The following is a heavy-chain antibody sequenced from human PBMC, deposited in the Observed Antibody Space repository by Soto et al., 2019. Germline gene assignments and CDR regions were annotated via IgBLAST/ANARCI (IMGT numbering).Heavy chain of an antibody. Sequence: SVKVSFKASGFTFTSSAVQWVRQARGQRLEWIGWIVVGSGNTNYAQKFQERVTITRDMSTSTAYMELSSLRSEDTAVYYCAAEGYYYDSSGYYGFGYFDYWGQGTLVTVSS. CDR1: GFTFTSSA. D-gene: IGHD3-22*01. J-gene: IGHJ4*02. V-gene: IGHV1-58*01. CDR2: IVVGSGNT. CDR3: AAEGYYYDSSGYYGFGYFDY.